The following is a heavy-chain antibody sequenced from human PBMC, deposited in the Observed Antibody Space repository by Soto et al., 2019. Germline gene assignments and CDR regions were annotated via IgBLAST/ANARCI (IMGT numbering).Heavy chain of an antibody. CDR2: IYYSGST. Sequence: QVQLQESGPGLVKPSQTLSLTCTVSGGSISSGGYYWSWIRQHPGKGREWIGYIYYSGSTYYNPSLKSRVTISVDTSKNQFSLKLSSVTAADTAVYYCASLAVAGHHPGDGMDVWGQGTTVTVSS. J-gene: IGHJ6*02. D-gene: IGHD6-19*01. CDR1: GGSISSGGYY. CDR3: ASLAVAGHHPGDGMDV. V-gene: IGHV4-31*03.